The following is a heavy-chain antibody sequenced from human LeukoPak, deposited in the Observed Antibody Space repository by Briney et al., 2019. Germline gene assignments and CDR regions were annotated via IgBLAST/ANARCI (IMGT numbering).Heavy chain of an antibody. CDR2: IYTSGST. Sequence: SETLSLTCTVPGGSISSYYWSWIRQPAGKGLEWIGRIYTSGSTNYNPSLKSRVTMSVDTSKNQFSLKLSSVTAADTAVYYCARTRVAAAGIVNWFDPWGQGTLVTVSS. D-gene: IGHD6-13*01. V-gene: IGHV4-4*07. J-gene: IGHJ5*02. CDR3: ARTRVAAAGIVNWFDP. CDR1: GGSISSYY.